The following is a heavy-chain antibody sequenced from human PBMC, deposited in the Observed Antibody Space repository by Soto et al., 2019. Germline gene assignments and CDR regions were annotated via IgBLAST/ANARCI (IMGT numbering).Heavy chain of an antibody. Sequence: GGSLRLSCAASGFTFSNYGIHWVRQAPGKGLEWVAVISYDGSNKYYADSVKGRFTISRDNSKNTLYLQMNSLRAEDTAVYYCAKTGRFDYYGMDVWGQGTTVTVSS. CDR1: GFTFSNYG. J-gene: IGHJ6*02. D-gene: IGHD3-3*01. CDR3: AKTGRFDYYGMDV. V-gene: IGHV3-30*18. CDR2: ISYDGSNK.